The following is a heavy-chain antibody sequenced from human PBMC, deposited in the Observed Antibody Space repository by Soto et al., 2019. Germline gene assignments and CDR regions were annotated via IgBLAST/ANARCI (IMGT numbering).Heavy chain of an antibody. CDR2: ISGSGGST. D-gene: IGHD6-13*01. CDR1: GFTFSSYA. J-gene: IGHJ5*01. V-gene: IGHV3-23*01. CDR3: AKVFSARYSSWTAIFDS. Sequence: PGGSLRLSCAASGFTFSSYAMSWVRQAPGKGLEWVSAISGSGGSTYYADSVKGRFTISRDNSKNTLYLQMNSLRAEDTAVYYCAKVFSARYSSWTAIFDSRGQGTPVTVSS.